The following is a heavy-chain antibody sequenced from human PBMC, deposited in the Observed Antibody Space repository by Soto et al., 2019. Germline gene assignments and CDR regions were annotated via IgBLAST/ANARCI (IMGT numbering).Heavy chain of an antibody. CDR3: ARGGDYIWGSYRPKSYFDY. CDR1: GDSVSSNSAA. CDR2: TYYRSKWYN. D-gene: IGHD3-16*02. Sequence: QTLSLTCAISGDSVSSNSAAWNWIRQSPSRGLEWLGRTYYRSKWYNDYAVSVKSRITINPDTSKNQFSLQLNSVTPEDTAVYYCARGGDYIWGSYRPKSYFDYWGQGTLVTVSS. V-gene: IGHV6-1*01. J-gene: IGHJ4*02.